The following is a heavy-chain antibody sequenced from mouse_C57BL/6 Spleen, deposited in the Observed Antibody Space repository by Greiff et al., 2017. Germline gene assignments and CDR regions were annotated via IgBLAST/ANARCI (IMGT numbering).Heavy chain of an antibody. CDR3: ARRYYDAMDY. Sequence: EVQLQQSGPELVKPGASVKIPCKASGYTFTDYNMDWVKQSHGKSLEWIGDINPNNGGTIYNQKFKGKATLTVDKSSSTAYMGLRSLTSEDTAVYYCARRYYDAMDYWGQGTSVTVSS. CDR1: GYTFTDYN. V-gene: IGHV1-18*01. J-gene: IGHJ4*01. CDR2: INPNNGGT.